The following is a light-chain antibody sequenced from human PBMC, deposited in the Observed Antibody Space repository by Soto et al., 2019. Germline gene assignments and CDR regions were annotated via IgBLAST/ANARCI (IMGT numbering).Light chain of an antibody. CDR2: GAS. CDR3: QQYGSSWT. Sequence: EIMLTHSPGTLSLSPGERVTLSCMASQSVSSSYLAWYQQKPGQAPRLLIYGASSRATGIPDRFSGSGSGTDFTLTISRLEPEDFAVYYCQQYGSSWTFGQGTKVDIK. V-gene: IGKV3-20*01. J-gene: IGKJ1*01. CDR1: QSVSSSY.